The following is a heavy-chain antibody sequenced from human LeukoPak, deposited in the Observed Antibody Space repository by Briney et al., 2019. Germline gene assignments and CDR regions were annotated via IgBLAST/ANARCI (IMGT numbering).Heavy chain of an antibody. CDR3: ARDVAGSGSL. CDR1: GFSFSANW. J-gene: IGHJ4*02. CDR2: INEHGSIT. D-gene: IGHD3-10*01. Sequence: GGPRRLSCAASGFSFSANWRHWVAQVPGKGRVWVARINEHGSITDYADSVKDRFTVSRDNAWNTLYLQMNSLRAEDTAVYYCARDVAGSGSLWGQGTLITVSS. V-gene: IGHV3-74*01.